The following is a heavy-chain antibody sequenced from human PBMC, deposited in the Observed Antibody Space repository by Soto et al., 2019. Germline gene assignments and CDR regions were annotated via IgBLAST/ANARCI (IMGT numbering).Heavy chain of an antibody. D-gene: IGHD3-9*01. Sequence: PGWSLRLSCASSGFTFISYAMRWVRQAPGKGLEWVSAISVSGGRTNYADSVRGRFIISRDNSKNTLYLQMNSLRAEDTAVYYCAKDPPTIAYWYFDLWGRGTLVTVSS. CDR2: ISVSGGRT. CDR3: AKDPPTIAYWYFDL. V-gene: IGHV3-23*01. J-gene: IGHJ2*01. CDR1: GFTFISYA.